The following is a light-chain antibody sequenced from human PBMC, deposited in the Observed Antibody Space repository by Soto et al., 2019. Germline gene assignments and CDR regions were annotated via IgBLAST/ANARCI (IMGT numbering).Light chain of an antibody. J-gene: IGKJ2*01. Sequence: DIQMTQSPSTLSASVGDRVTITCRASQPITAWLAWYQQKPGKAPNLLIYDASDLQSGVPSRFSGSGSGTEFTLTITGLQPDDFATYYCQHYNLYPYTFGQGTKLEIK. CDR2: DAS. CDR1: QPITAW. V-gene: IGKV1-5*01. CDR3: QHYNLYPYT.